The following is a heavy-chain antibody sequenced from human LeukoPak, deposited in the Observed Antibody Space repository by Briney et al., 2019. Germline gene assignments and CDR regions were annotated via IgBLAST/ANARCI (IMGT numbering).Heavy chain of an antibody. D-gene: IGHD1-1*01. CDR2: IYTSGST. CDR1: GGSISSYY. CDR3: ARARRYNWNDVDYFDY. J-gene: IGHJ4*02. V-gene: IGHV4-4*07. Sequence: SETLSLTCTVSGGSISSYYWSWIRQPAGKGLEWIGRIYTSGSTNYNPSLKSRVTISVDTSKNQFSLKLSSVTAADTAVYYCARARRYNWNDVDYFDYWGQGTLVTVSS.